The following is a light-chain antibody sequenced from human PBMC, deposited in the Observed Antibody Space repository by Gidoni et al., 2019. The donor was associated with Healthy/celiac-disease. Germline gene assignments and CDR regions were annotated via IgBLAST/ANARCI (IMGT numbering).Light chain of an antibody. Sequence: DIVMTQSPDSLAVSLGERATINCKSSQSVLYSSNNKNYLAWYQQKPGQPPKLLIYWASTRESGVPDRFSGSGSGTDFTLTISSLQAEDVAVYYCQQYYSTPSYSTFGPXTKVDIK. CDR2: WAS. J-gene: IGKJ3*01. V-gene: IGKV4-1*01. CDR1: QSVLYSSNNKNY. CDR3: QQYYSTPSYST.